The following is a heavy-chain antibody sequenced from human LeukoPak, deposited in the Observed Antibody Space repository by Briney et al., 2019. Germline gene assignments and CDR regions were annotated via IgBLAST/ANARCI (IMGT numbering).Heavy chain of an antibody. D-gene: IGHD3-22*01. J-gene: IGHJ4*02. CDR1: GFSFDDYA. CDR3: AKAYYYDSSGYYLDY. CDR2: ISWNSGSI. V-gene: IGHV3-9*01. Sequence: PGGSLRLSCAAPGFSFDDYAMHWVRHAPGKGLEWVSGISWNSGSIGYADSVKGRFNISRGNAKNSLYLQMNSLRAEDTALYYCAKAYYYDSSGYYLDYWGQGTLVTVSS.